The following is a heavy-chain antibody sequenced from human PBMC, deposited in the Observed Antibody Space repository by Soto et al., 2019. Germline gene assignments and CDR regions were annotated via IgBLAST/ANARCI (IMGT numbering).Heavy chain of an antibody. CDR3: TRGGAXVVXTAPFEL. Sequence: ASVKVSCKASGYSFTNYYMHWVRQAPGQGLEWMGTINAGGGYTTYAQRFQGRVTMTRDTSTSTVSMELSSLRYEDTALYYCTRGGAXVVXTAPFELWG. D-gene: IGHD2-21*02. CDR1: GYSFTNYY. J-gene: IGHJ2*01. V-gene: IGHV1-46*03. CDR2: INAGGGYT.